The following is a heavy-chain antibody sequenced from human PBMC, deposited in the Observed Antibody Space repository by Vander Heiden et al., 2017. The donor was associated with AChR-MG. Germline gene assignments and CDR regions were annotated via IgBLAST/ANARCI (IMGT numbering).Heavy chain of an antibody. CDR1: GFTVSSYA. CDR3: AKGLFVGTTRPAGLDY. CDR2: ISGSGGST. D-gene: IGHD4-17*01. J-gene: IGHJ4*02. Sequence: EVQLLESGGGLVQPGGSLRLSCAASGFTVSSYARSWVREAPGKGLEWVSAISGSGGSTYYADSVKGRFTISRDNSKNTLYLQMNSLRAEDTAVYYCAKGLFVGTTRPAGLDYWGQGTLVTVSS. V-gene: IGHV3-23*01.